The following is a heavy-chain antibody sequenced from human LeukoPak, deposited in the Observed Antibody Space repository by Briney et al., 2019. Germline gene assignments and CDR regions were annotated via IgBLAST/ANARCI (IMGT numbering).Heavy chain of an antibody. CDR3: ARGRGKMAKFDY. CDR1: GGSFSGYY. J-gene: IGHJ4*02. D-gene: IGHD5-24*01. V-gene: IGHV4-34*01. Sequence: SETLSLTCAVYGGSFSGYYWSWIRQPPGKGLEWIGEINHSGSTNYNPSLKGRVTISVDTSKNQFSLKLSSVTAADTAVYYYARGRGKMAKFDYWGQGTLVTVSS. CDR2: INHSGST.